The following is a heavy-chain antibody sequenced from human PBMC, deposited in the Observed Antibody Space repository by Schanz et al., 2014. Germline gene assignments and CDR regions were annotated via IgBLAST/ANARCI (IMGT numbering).Heavy chain of an antibody. CDR2: IYTSGST. CDR1: GGSVSSGGDY. Sequence: QVQLQESGPGLVKPSQTLSLTCTVSGGSVSSGGDYWSWIRQHPGKGLEWIGRIYTSGSTNYNPSLKSRVPISLDTSKNQFSLKLSSVTAADTAVYYCAREPLSGYNWFDPWGQGSLVTVSS. CDR3: AREPLSGYNWFDP. J-gene: IGHJ5*02. V-gene: IGHV4-61*02. D-gene: IGHD6-25*01.